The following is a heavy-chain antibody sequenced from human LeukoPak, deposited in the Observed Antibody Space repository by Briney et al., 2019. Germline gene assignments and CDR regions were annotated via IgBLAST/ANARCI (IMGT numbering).Heavy chain of an antibody. CDR2: ISSSGSTI. CDR3: AREFRGPGRFDY. V-gene: IGHV3-48*03. J-gene: IGHJ4*02. D-gene: IGHD3-10*01. Sequence: PGGSLRLSCAASGFTFSSYEMNWVRQAPGKGLEWVSYISSSGSTIYYADSVKGRFTISRDNAKNSLYLQMNSLRAEGTAVYYCAREFRGPGRFDYWGQGTLVTVSS. CDR1: GFTFSSYE.